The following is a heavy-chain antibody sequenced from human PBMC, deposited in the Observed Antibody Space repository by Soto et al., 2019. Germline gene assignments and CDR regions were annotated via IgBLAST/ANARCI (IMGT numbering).Heavy chain of an antibody. D-gene: IGHD2-21*02. J-gene: IGHJ6*02. CDR1: GGSISSGGYS. CDR2: IYHSGST. V-gene: IGHV4-30-2*01. Sequence: PSETLSLTCAVSGGSISSGGYSWSWIRQPPGKGLEWIGYIYHSGSTYYNPSLKSRVTISVDTSKNQFSLKLSSVTAADTAVYYCARWGGDDAYGMDVWGQGTTVTVSS. CDR3: ARWGGDDAYGMDV.